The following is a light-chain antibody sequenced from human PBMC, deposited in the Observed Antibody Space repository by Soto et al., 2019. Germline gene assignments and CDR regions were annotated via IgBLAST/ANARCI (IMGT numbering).Light chain of an antibody. CDR3: LQDYDFPYT. J-gene: IGKJ2*01. V-gene: IGKV1-6*01. CDR1: RDITDY. Sequence: IQMTQSPSSLSASVGDRVTITCRASRDITDYLAWYQQKPGQVPKLLIYAASTLHTGVPSRFAGSGSGTDFTLTINDLQPEDVATYFCLQDYDFPYTFGQGTKVDNK. CDR2: AAS.